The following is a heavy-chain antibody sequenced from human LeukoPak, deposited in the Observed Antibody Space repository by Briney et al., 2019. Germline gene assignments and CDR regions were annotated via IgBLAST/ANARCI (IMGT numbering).Heavy chain of an antibody. D-gene: IGHD3-10*01. CDR3: ARGITMVRGVVYNWFDP. Sequence: ASVKVSCKASGYTFTGYYMHWVRQAPGQGLEWMGWINPNSGGTNYAQKFQGRVTVTRDTSISTAYMELSRLRSDDTAVYYCARGITMVRGVVYNWFDPWGQGTLVTVSS. J-gene: IGHJ5*02. CDR1: GYTFTGYY. V-gene: IGHV1-2*02. CDR2: INPNSGGT.